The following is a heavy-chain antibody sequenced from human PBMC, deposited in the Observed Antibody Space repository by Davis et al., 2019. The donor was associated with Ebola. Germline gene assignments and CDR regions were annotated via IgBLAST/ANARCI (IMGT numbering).Heavy chain of an antibody. CDR1: GFTFSSYA. J-gene: IGHJ4*02. Sequence: PGGSLRLSCAASGFTFSSYAMSWVRQAPGKGLEWVSAIRGSGVSTYYADSVKGRFTISRDNSKNTLFLQMNSLRPEDTAVYYCAPTWGNVGAFDYWGQGTLVTVSS. D-gene: IGHD7-27*01. CDR3: APTWGNVGAFDY. CDR2: IRGSGVST. V-gene: IGHV3-23*01.